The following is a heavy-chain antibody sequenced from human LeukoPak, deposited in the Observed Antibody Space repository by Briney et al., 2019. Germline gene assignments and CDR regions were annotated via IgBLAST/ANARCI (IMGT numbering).Heavy chain of an antibody. V-gene: IGHV3-48*04. CDR2: ISSSGSTI. D-gene: IGHD3-10*01. Sequence: GGSLRLSCAASGFTFSSYSMNWVRQAPGKGLEWVSYISSSGSTIYYADSVKGRFTISRDNAKNSLYLQMNSLRAEDTAVYYCARVRFAEYFQHWGQGTLVTVSS. CDR1: GFTFSSYS. J-gene: IGHJ1*01. CDR3: ARVRFAEYFQH.